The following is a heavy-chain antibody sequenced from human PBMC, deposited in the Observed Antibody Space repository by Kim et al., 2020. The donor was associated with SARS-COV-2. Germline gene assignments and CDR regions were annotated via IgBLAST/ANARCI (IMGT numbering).Heavy chain of an antibody. CDR1: GGSFSGYY. J-gene: IGHJ5*02. V-gene: IGHV4-34*01. Sequence: SETLSLTCAVYGGSFSGYYWSWIRQPPGKGLEWIGEINHSGSTNYNPSLKSRVTISVDTSKNQFSLKPSSVTAADTAVYYCARVTMIVKFDPWGQGTLVTVSS. D-gene: IGHD3-22*01. CDR3: ARVTMIVKFDP. CDR2: INHSGST.